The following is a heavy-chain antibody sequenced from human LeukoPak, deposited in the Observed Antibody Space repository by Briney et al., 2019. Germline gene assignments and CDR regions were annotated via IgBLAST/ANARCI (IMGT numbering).Heavy chain of an antibody. V-gene: IGHV5-10-1*01. D-gene: IGHD6-13*01. CDR2: IDPSDSYT. Sequence: GESLKISCKGSGYSFTSYWISWVRQMPGKGLEWMGRIDPSDSYTNYSPSFQGHVTISADKSISTAYLQWSSLKASDTAMYYCARHRPMHSRWFDPWGQGTLVTVSS. J-gene: IGHJ5*02. CDR1: GYSFTSYW. CDR3: ARHRPMHSRWFDP.